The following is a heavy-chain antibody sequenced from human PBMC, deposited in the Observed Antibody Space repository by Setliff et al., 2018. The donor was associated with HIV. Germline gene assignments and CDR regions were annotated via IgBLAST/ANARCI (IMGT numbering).Heavy chain of an antibody. CDR3: GRLSDTAMASFDS. CDR1: GGSVISSSYY. D-gene: IGHD5-18*01. V-gene: IGHV4-39*01. J-gene: IGHJ4*02. Sequence: SETLSLTCTVSGGSVISSSYYWGWIRLPPGKGLEWIGSMYYRGTTYNNPSLKSRVTFSADTSKNQFSLNLTSVTAADTAVYYCGRLSDTAMASFDSWGQGTLVTVSS. CDR2: MYYRGTT.